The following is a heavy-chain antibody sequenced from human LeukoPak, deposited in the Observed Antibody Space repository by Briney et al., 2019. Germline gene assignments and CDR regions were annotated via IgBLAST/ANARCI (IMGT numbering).Heavy chain of an antibody. V-gene: IGHV3-30*02. Sequence: GGSLRLSCAASGFTFSSYGMHWVRQAPGKGLEWVAFIRYDGSNKYYADSVKGRFTISRDNSKNTLYLQMNSLRAEDTAVYYCAKEEEYYYDSSGYHYRMLDYWGQGTLVTVSS. CDR3: AKEEEYYYDSSGYHYRMLDY. CDR1: GFTFSSYG. D-gene: IGHD3-22*01. J-gene: IGHJ4*02. CDR2: IRYDGSNK.